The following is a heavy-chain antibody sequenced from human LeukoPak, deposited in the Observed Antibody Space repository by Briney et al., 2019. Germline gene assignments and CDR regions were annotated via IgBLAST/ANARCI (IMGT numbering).Heavy chain of an antibody. D-gene: IGHD2-15*01. CDR3: ATSTAWSIL. J-gene: IGHJ1*01. Sequence: GASVKVSCKVSGFSFTDYYIHWVQQAPGKGLEWMGQVNPEDGVAVFSEKFQGRVTLTADTSTETAYMELRSLKFEDTADYYCATSTAWSILWGQGTLVTVSS. V-gene: IGHV1-69-2*01. CDR2: VNPEDGVA. CDR1: GFSFTDYY.